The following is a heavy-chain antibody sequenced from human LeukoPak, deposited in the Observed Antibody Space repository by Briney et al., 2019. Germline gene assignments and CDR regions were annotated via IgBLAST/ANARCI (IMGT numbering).Heavy chain of an antibody. D-gene: IGHD5-18*01. J-gene: IGHJ4*02. CDR1: GFTFSSYG. V-gene: IGHV3-30*02. CDR3: AKPGFGSYGCIDY. Sequence: GGSLRLSCAASGFTFSSYGMHWVRQAPGKGLEWVAFIRYDGSNKYYADSVKGRFTISRDNSKNTLYLHMNSLRAEDTAVYYCAKPGFGSYGCIDYWGQGTLVTVSS. CDR2: IRYDGSNK.